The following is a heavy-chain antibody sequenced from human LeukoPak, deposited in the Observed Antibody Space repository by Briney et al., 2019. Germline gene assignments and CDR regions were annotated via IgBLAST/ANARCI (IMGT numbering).Heavy chain of an antibody. J-gene: IGHJ4*02. D-gene: IGHD3-10*01. V-gene: IGHV3-53*04. CDR3: ARTKFGGSPYFDY. Sequence: PGGSLRLSCAASGFTVGNNYMSWVRQAPGKGLEWVSFLYSGGSTYYADSVKGRFTVSRHNSRNPVFLEMNSLRPEDTAVYYCARTKFGGSPYFDYWGQGTLVTVSS. CDR1: GFTVGNNY. CDR2: LYSGGST.